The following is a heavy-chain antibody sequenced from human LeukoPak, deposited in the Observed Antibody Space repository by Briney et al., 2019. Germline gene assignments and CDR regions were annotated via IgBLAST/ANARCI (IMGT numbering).Heavy chain of an antibody. V-gene: IGHV1-2*06. D-gene: IGHD4-17*01. CDR3: ARDGTTVTNDHY. Sequence: ASVKVSCKASGYTFTGYYMHWVRQAPGQGLEWMGRINPNSGGTNYAQKFQGRVTMTGDTSISTAYMELSRLRSDDTAVYYCARDGTTVTNDHYWGQGTLVTVSS. CDR1: GYTFTGYY. J-gene: IGHJ4*02. CDR2: INPNSGGT.